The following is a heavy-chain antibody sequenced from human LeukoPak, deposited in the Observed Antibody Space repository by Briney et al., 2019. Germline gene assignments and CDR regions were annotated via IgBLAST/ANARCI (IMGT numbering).Heavy chain of an antibody. CDR1: GFTFSSYG. J-gene: IGHJ6*02. CDR2: ISYDGNNK. D-gene: IGHD3-3*01. CDR3: ASLAYYDSSYGMDV. Sequence: GGSLRLSCAASGFTFSSYGMLWVRQAPGKGLEWVAVISYDGNNKYYADSVKGRFTISRDNSKNTLYLQMNSLRAEGTAVYYCASLAYYDSSYGMDVWGQGTTVSVSS. V-gene: IGHV3-30*03.